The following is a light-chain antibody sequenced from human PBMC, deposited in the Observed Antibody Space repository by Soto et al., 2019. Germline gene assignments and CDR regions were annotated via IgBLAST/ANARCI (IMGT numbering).Light chain of an antibody. CDR3: AAWDDSLNGVV. CDR1: PSNIGGNT. J-gene: IGLJ2*01. V-gene: IGLV1-44*01. CDR2: SNN. Sequence: QSVLTQPPSASGTPGQRVTISCSGSPSNIGGNTVNWYQQLPGTAPKLLIYSNNQRPSGVPDRFSGSTSGTSASLAISGLQSEDEADYYCAAWDDSLNGVVFGGGTKLTVL.